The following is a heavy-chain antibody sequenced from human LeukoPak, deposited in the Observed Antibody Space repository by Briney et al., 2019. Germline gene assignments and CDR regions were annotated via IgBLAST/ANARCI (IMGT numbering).Heavy chain of an antibody. Sequence: GASVKVSCKASGYTFTDYTMHWLRQAPGQRLDWMGWINGGSGNTKYSPEFQGRVTITRDTSASTAYMELSSPRSEDTAVYYCANPRYDSSGYYYVDWGRGTLVTVSS. CDR1: GYTFTDYT. D-gene: IGHD3-22*01. CDR3: ANPRYDSSGYYYVD. CDR2: INGGSGNT. J-gene: IGHJ4*02. V-gene: IGHV1-3*01.